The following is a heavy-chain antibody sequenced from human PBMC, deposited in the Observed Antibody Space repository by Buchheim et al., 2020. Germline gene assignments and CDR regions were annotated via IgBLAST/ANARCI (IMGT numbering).Heavy chain of an antibody. CDR2: ISASGGTT. CDR1: GFTFNRYA. D-gene: IGHD7-27*01. J-gene: IGHJ4*02. Sequence: EVQLLESGGGLVQPGGSLRLSCAASGFTFNRYAMNWVRQAPGKGLEWVPSISASGGTTYYADSVKGRFAISRDTSKNTLYLQMNSLRSEDTAVYYCTKDRPPNWGYYFDYWSQGTL. V-gene: IGHV3-23*01. CDR3: TKDRPPNWGYYFDY.